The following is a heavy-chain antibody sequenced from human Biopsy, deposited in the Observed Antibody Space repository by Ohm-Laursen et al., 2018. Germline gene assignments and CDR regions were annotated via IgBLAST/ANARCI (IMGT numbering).Heavy chain of an antibody. Sequence: PSETLSLTCLVSGVSITAYYWSWIRQPPGKGLECIGNIHHSGSTNYNPSLKSRLTISVDTSKNQFSLKLSSVTAADTAVYYCARMDCSGGSCHYYSYGMDVWGQGTTVTVSS. D-gene: IGHD2-15*01. CDR2: IHHSGST. J-gene: IGHJ6*02. CDR3: ARMDCSGGSCHYYSYGMDV. V-gene: IGHV4-4*09. CDR1: GVSITAYY.